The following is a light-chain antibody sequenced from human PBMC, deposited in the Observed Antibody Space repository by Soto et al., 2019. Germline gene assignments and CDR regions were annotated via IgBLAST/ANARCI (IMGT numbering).Light chain of an antibody. J-gene: IGLJ2*01. V-gene: IGLV4-69*01. CDR3: QTWDTGARVV. CDR2: LSSDGSH. Sequence: QLVLTQSPSASASLGASVKLTCTLSSGHSSYAIAWHQQQPEKGPRYLMKLSSDGSHSKEAGISDRFSGSSSGAERYLTISSLQSEDEADYYCQTWDTGARVVFGGGTKLTVL. CDR1: SGHSSYA.